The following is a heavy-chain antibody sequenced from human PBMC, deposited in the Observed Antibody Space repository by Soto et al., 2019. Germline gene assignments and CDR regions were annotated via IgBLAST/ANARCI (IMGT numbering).Heavy chain of an antibody. J-gene: IGHJ6*02. Sequence: GGSLRLSCAASGFTFSSYAMSWVRQAPGKGLEWVSAISGSGGSTYYADSVKGRFTISRDNSKNTLYLQMNSLSAEDTAVYYCAKIRGRYYYYGMDVWGQGTTVTVSS. D-gene: IGHD2-15*01. CDR2: ISGSGGST. CDR1: GFTFSSYA. V-gene: IGHV3-23*01. CDR3: AKIRGRYYYYGMDV.